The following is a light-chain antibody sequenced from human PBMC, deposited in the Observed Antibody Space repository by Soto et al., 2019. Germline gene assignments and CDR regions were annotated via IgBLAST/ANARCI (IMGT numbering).Light chain of an antibody. Sequence: EIVMTQSPATLSVSPGERATLSCRASQSVSSNLAWYQQKPGQAPRLLIYGASTRATGIPARFSGSGSGTEFPLPISILQFEVFAFYFFQKKKNWPLWSFGKGTKVNIK. CDR2: GAS. CDR1: QSVSSN. V-gene: IGKV3-15*01. J-gene: IGKJ2*04. CDR3: QKKKNWPLWS.